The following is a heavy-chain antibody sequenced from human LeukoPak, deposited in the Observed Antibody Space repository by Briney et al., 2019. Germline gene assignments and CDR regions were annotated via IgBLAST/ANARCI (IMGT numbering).Heavy chain of an antibody. CDR1: GYPISSGYY. D-gene: IGHD3-3*01. CDR3: ARAAPRWTYYDFWSGLDY. Sequence: SETLSLTCTVSGYPISSGYYWGWIRQPPGKGLEWIGRIYHSGSTYYNPSLKSRVTISVDTSKNQFSLKLSSVTAADTAVYYCARAAPRWTYYDFWSGLDYWGQGTLVTVSS. CDR2: IYHSGST. J-gene: IGHJ4*02. V-gene: IGHV4-38-2*02.